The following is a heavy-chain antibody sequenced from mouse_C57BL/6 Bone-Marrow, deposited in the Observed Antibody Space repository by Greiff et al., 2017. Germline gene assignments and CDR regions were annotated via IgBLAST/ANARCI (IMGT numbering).Heavy chain of an antibody. CDR2: ISSGGSYT. Sequence: EVKLVESGGDLVKPGGSLKLSCAASGFTFSSYGMSWVRQTPDKRLEWVATISSGGSYTYYPDSVKGRFTISRDNAKNTLYLQMSSLKSEDTAMYYCARHGDGTTGDAMDYWGQGTSVTVSS. D-gene: IGHD2-14*01. CDR3: ARHGDGTTGDAMDY. V-gene: IGHV5-6*01. CDR1: GFTFSSYG. J-gene: IGHJ4*01.